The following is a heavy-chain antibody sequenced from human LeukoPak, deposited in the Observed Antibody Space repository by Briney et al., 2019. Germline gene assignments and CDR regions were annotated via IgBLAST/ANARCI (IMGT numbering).Heavy chain of an antibody. CDR2: ISWNSGSI. J-gene: IGHJ4*02. Sequence: HPWGSLRLSCEASGYTFDDYAMHWVRQAPGKGLEWVSAISWNSGSIGYADSVKGRCTISRDNAKNSLYLQMNSLRAEDTAVYYCARVVDYYGSGSYYTGWYFDYWGQGTLVTVSS. D-gene: IGHD3-10*01. CDR1: GYTFDDYA. CDR3: ARVVDYYGSGSYYTGWYFDY. V-gene: IGHV3-9*01.